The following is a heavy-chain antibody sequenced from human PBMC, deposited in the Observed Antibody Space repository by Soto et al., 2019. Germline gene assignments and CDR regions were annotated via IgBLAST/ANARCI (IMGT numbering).Heavy chain of an antibody. Sequence: QVQLQESGPGLVKASQTLSLTCTVSGGSISSGGYYWSWIRQHPGKGLEWIGYIYYNGNTYYNPSLKSRITISLDTSNNQFSLKLTSVPAADTAVYYCAGGSSKSWFDPWGQGTLVNVSS. CDR2: IYYNGNT. J-gene: IGHJ5*02. V-gene: IGHV4-31*03. D-gene: IGHD6-6*01. CDR3: AGGSSKSWFDP. CDR1: GGSISSGGYY.